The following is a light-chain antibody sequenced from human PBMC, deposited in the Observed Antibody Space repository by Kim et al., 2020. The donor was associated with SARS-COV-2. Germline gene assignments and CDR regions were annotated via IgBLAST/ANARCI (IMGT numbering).Light chain of an antibody. CDR2: STS. Sequence: SPGERAPLSCRANERVPSNFLAWFQQKPGQAPRLLIYSTSSRAIGIPDRFSGSGSGTDFTLTISRLEPEDFALYHCQQYGTSPWTFGQGTKVDIK. CDR1: ERVPSNF. J-gene: IGKJ1*01. CDR3: QQYGTSPWT. V-gene: IGKV3-20*01.